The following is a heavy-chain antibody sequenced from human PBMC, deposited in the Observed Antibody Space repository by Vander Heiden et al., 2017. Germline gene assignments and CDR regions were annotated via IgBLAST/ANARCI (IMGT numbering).Heavy chain of an antibody. D-gene: IGHD6-19*01. V-gene: IGHV1-18*01. Sequence: QVQLVQSGAAVKKPGASVKVSCKASGYPFTSYGISWVRQAPGQGLEWMGGISTYKGNTNYAQKLQGRVTMTTDTSTSTAYMELRSLRSDDTAVYYCARDGCYSSPSPSRDWGQGTLVTVSS. CDR3: ARDGCYSSPSPSRD. J-gene: IGHJ4*02. CDR2: ISTYKGNT. CDR1: GYPFTSYG.